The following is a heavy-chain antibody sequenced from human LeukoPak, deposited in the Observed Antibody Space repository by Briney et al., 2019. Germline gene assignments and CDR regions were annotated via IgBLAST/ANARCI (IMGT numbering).Heavy chain of an antibody. Sequence: SETLSLTCSVSGYPITSYYWSWIRQPPGKGLEWIGYLYYTGSTKYNPSLDSRVTISVDTSKNQFSLKLSSVTAADTAVYYCARLYYGDYSPYYFDYWGQGTLVTVSS. CDR2: LYYTGST. J-gene: IGHJ4*02. CDR1: GYPITSYY. V-gene: IGHV4-59*01. D-gene: IGHD4-17*01. CDR3: ARLYYGDYSPYYFDY.